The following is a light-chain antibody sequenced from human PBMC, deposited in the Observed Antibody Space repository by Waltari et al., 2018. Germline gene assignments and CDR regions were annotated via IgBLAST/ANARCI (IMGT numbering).Light chain of an antibody. CDR3: QQAHSFPIT. J-gene: IGKJ5*01. Sequence: IRMTQSPSSVSASVGDGVTITCRASRDISTWLAWYQQKPGKTPNLLIYDGYTLQSGVPSRFSGSGSGTVFTLTISSLQPEDFATYYCQQAHSFPITFGQGTRLEIK. CDR1: RDISTW. V-gene: IGKV1-12*01. CDR2: DGY.